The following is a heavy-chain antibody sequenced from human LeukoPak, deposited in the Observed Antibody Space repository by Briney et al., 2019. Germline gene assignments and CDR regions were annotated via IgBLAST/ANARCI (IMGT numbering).Heavy chain of an antibody. CDR2: INPNSGGT. CDR3: ARDGGCSSTSCPYNWFDP. V-gene: IGHV1-2*02. Sequence: ASVKVSCKASGYTFTGYYMHWVRQAPGQGLEWMGWINPNSGGTNYAQKFQGRVTMTRGTSISTAYMELSRLRSDDTAVYYCARDGGCSSTSCPYNWFDPWGQGTLVTVSS. CDR1: GYTFTGYY. J-gene: IGHJ5*02. D-gene: IGHD2-2*01.